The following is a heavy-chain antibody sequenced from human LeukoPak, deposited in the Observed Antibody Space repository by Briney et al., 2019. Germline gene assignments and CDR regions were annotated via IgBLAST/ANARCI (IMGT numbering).Heavy chain of an antibody. CDR2: ITGGGGTT. J-gene: IGHJ4*01. Sequence: GGSLRLSCASPGFAFSNYAMSWVRQPPGKGLEWVSAITGGGGTTYYADSVKGRFTISRDNSKNTLYLQMNSLRAEDTAVYYCALKYYWNYARGYFDSWGQGTLVTVSS. V-gene: IGHV3-23*01. D-gene: IGHD1-7*01. CDR3: ALKYYWNYARGYFDS. CDR1: GFAFSNYA.